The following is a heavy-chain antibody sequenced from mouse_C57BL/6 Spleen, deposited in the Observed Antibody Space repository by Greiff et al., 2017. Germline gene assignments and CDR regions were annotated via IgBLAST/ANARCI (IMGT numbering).Heavy chain of an antibody. CDR1: DSEVFPIAY. V-gene: IGHV15-2*01. CDR2: ILPSIGRT. Sequence: QVQLQQSGSELRSPGSSVKLSCKDFDSEVFPIAYMSWVRQKPGHGFEWIGGILPSIGRTIYGEKFEDKATLDADTLSNTSYLERNSLTSVDSAIDYGARGGDGYFWYFDVWGTGTTVTVSS. J-gene: IGHJ1*03. D-gene: IGHD2-3*01. CDR3: ARGGDGYFWYFDV.